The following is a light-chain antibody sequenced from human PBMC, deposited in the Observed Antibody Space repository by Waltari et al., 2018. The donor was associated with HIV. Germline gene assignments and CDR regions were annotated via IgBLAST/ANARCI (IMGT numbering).Light chain of an antibody. V-gene: IGLV8-61*01. CDR2: NTN. J-gene: IGLJ3*02. CDR3: ALYMGSGILWV. CDR1: SGSVSASYH. Sequence: QTVVTQESSFSVSPGETVTLTCGLSSGSVSASYHPSWYQQTPGQAPRTLIYNTNTRSSGVPDRFSGSIHGNKAARTIAGAQADDESDYDWALYMGSGILWVFSGGTKLTVL.